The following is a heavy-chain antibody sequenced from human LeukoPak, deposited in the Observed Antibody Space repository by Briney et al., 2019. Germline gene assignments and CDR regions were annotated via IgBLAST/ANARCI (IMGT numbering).Heavy chain of an antibody. V-gene: IGHV4-59*01. J-gene: IGHJ4*02. CDR3: ARDQGGDGVDY. CDR1: GGSISSYY. CDR2: IYYSGST. D-gene: IGHD4-17*01. Sequence: SETLSLTYTVSGGSISSYYWSWIRRPPGKALEWIGYIYYSGSTNYNPSLKSRVTISVDTSKNQFSLKLSSVTAADTAVYYCARDQGGDGVDYWGQGTLVTVSS.